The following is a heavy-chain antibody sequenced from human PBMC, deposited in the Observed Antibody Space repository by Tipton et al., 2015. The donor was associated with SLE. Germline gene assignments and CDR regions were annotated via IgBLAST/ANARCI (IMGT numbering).Heavy chain of an antibody. J-gene: IGHJ5*02. V-gene: IGHV4-4*07. CDR3: ARGYSSGWYGGFDP. CDR1: GGSISSYY. Sequence: TLSLTCTVSGGSISSYYWSWIRQPAGKGLEWIGRIYTSGSTNYNPSLKSRVTMSVDTSKNQSSLKLSSVTAADTAVYYCARGYSSGWYGGFDPWGQGTLVTVSS. CDR2: IYTSGST. D-gene: IGHD6-19*01.